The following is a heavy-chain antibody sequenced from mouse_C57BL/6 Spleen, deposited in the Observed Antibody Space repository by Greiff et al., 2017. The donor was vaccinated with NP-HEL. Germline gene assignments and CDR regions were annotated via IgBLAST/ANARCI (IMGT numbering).Heavy chain of an antibody. Sequence: QVQLQQPGAELVMPGASVKLSCKASGYTFTSYWMHWVKQRPGQGLEWIGEIDPSDSYTNYNQKFKGESTLTVDKSSSTAYMQLSSLTSEDSAVYYCARVYYYGSSPAWFAYWGQGTLVTVSA. CDR2: IDPSDSYT. D-gene: IGHD1-1*01. V-gene: IGHV1-69*01. J-gene: IGHJ3*01. CDR1: GYTFTSYW. CDR3: ARVYYYGSSPAWFAY.